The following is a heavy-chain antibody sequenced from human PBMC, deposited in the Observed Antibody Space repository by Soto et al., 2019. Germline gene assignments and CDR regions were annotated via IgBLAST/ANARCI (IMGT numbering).Heavy chain of an antibody. CDR3: AKAYGASHSPFDC. J-gene: IGHJ4*02. V-gene: IGHV3-23*01. CDR2: ISGSGDST. CDR1: GFTFRGYA. Sequence: EEQLLESGGGLAQPGGSVRLSCAASGFTFRGYAMSWVRQAPGKGPEWVSGISGSGDSTYHAKSVKGRFIISRDNSKNTLYLEINSLRAEDTAVYYCAKAYGASHSPFDCWGQGTLVAVSS. D-gene: IGHD2-21*01.